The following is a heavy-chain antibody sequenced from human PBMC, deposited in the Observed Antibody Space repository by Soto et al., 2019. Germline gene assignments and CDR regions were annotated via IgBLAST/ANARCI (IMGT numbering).Heavy chain of an antibody. D-gene: IGHD2-15*01. CDR3: APHVHCSGGSCHYNAFDI. Sequence: EVQLLESGGGLVQPGESLRLSCAFSGFIFGNYMMTWVRQAPGKGLEWVSTIRDGGESTYYADSVKGRFTISRDNSKNTLYLQMDSLRVEDAAVYYCAPHVHCSGGSCHYNAFDIRGQGTMVTVSS. J-gene: IGHJ3*02. CDR1: GFIFGNYM. V-gene: IGHV3-23*01. CDR2: IRDGGEST.